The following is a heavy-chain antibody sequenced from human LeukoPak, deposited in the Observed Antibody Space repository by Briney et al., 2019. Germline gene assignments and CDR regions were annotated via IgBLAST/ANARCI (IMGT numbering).Heavy chain of an antibody. Sequence: GGSLRLSCAVSGFTFSTYAMSWVRQAPGKGLEWVSLIGGSDGRTRYADSVKGRFTISRDNSKNTLYLEMNSLRAEDTAVYYCAKDSSSYDWGYMDVWGKGTTVTISS. CDR1: GFTFSTYA. D-gene: IGHD3-22*01. CDR2: IGGSDGRT. V-gene: IGHV3-23*01. J-gene: IGHJ6*03. CDR3: AKDSSSYDWGYMDV.